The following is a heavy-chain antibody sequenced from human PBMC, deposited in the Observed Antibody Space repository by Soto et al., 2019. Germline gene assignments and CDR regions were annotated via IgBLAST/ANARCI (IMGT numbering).Heavy chain of an antibody. J-gene: IGHJ5*02. V-gene: IGHV4-31*03. CDR2: IYYSGST. CDR3: ARGRFGTNWFDP. CDR1: GGSISSGGYY. Sequence: PSETLSLTCTVSGGSISSGGYYWSWIRQHPGKGLEWIGYIYYSGSTYYNPSLKSRVTISVDTSKNQFSLKLSSVTAADTAVYYCARGRFGTNWFDPWGQGTLVTVSS. D-gene: IGHD3-10*01.